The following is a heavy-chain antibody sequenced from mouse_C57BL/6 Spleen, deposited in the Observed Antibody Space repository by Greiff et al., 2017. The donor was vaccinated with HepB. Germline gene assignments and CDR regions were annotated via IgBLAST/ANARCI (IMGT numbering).Heavy chain of an antibody. CDR1: GYTFTSYW. CDR2: IDPSDSYT. Sequence: QVQLQQPGAELVKPGASVKLSCKASGYTFTSYWMQWVKQRPGQGLEWIGEIDPSDSYTNYNQKFKGKATLTVDTSSSTAYMQLSSLTSEDSAVYYCARRRYYYGHYYAMDYWGQGTSVTVSS. V-gene: IGHV1-50*01. CDR3: ARRRYYYGHYYAMDY. D-gene: IGHD1-1*01. J-gene: IGHJ4*01.